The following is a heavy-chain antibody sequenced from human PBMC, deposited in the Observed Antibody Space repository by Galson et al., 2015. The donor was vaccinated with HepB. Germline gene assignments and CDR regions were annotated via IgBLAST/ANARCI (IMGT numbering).Heavy chain of an antibody. Sequence: CAISGDSVSSNSAAWNWIRQSPSRGLEWLGRTYYRSKWYNDYAVSVKSRITINPDTSKNQFSLQLNSVTPEDTAVYYCAREKRLTYYYGSGGFDYWGQGTLVNVSS. CDR2: TYYRSKWYN. V-gene: IGHV6-1*01. J-gene: IGHJ4*02. CDR1: GDSVSSNSAA. CDR3: AREKRLTYYYGSGGFDY. D-gene: IGHD3-10*01.